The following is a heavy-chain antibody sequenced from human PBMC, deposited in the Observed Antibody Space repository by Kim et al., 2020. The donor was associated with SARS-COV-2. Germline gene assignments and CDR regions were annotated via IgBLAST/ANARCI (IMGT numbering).Heavy chain of an antibody. CDR1: GYIFTSIA. J-gene: IGHJ2*01. CDR3: AARYSSSYFDL. D-gene: IGHD6-13*01. CDR2: LNTNTGTP. V-gene: IGHV7-4-1*02. Sequence: ASVKVSCKASGYIFTSIAIHWVRQAPGQGLEWMGWLNTNTGTPTYARGFTGRFVFSLDTSVSTADLQISSLRADDTAVYFCAARYSSSYFDLWGRGTLVT.